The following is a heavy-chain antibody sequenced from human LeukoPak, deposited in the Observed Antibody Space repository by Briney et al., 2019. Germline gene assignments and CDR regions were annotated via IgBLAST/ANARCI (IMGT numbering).Heavy chain of an antibody. D-gene: IGHD6-13*01. V-gene: IGHV3-30-3*01. CDR2: ISYDGSNK. CDR1: GITFSGYT. J-gene: IGHJ6*02. Sequence: PGGSLRLSCAASGITFSGYTMHWVLQAPGKGLEWVAVISYDGSNKYYADSVKGRFTISRDNSKNTLYLQLNSLRAEDTAVYYCARVGQQLVPYYYFGMDVWGQGTTVTVSS. CDR3: ARVGQQLVPYYYFGMDV.